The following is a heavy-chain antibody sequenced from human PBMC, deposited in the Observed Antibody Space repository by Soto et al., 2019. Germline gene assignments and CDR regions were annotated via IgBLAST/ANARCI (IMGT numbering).Heavy chain of an antibody. D-gene: IGHD6-13*01. J-gene: IGHJ4*02. CDR3: AKEGRYSSSRGYFDY. V-gene: IGHV3-73*01. CDR2: IREKANSYAT. Sequence: GGSMRVSCGAAEFTCSCSAIHWVRQGSGKGLEWVGRIREKANSYATAYAASLKGRFTISRDNPKNTLYLQMNSLRAEDTAVHYCAKEGRYSSSRGYFDYWGQGTLVTVSS. CDR1: EFTCSCSA.